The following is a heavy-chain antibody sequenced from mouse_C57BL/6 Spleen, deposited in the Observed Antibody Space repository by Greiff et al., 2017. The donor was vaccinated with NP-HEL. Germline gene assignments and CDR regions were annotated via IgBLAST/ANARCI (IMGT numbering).Heavy chain of an antibody. J-gene: IGHJ4*01. CDR2: INPYNGGT. CDR1: GYTFTDYY. CDR3: ADGDGYYDYAMDY. Sequence: EVQLQQSGPVLVKPGASVKMSCKASGYTFTDYYMNWVKQSHGKSLEWIGVINPYNGGTSYNQKFKGKATLTVDKSSSTAYMELNSLTSEDSAVYYCADGDGYYDYAMDYWGQGTSVTVSS. D-gene: IGHD2-3*01. V-gene: IGHV1-19*01.